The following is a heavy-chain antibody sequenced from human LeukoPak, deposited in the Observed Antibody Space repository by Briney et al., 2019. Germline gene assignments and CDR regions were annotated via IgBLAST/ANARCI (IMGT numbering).Heavy chain of an antibody. Sequence: SVKVSCKASGGTFSSYAISWVRHAPGQGLEWMGGIIPIFGTANYAQKFQGRVTITADESTSTAYMELSSLRSEDTAVYYCARALPGYGTSYLYYYYGMDVWGQGTTVTVSS. V-gene: IGHV1-69*13. J-gene: IGHJ6*02. CDR3: ARALPGYGTSYLYYYYGMDV. D-gene: IGHD2-15*01. CDR1: GGTFSSYA. CDR2: IIPIFGTA.